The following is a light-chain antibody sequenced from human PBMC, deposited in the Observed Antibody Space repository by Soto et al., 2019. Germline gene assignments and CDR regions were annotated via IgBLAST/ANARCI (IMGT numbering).Light chain of an antibody. Sequence: EIVLTQSPATLSLSPGERATLSCRTSQSVGRNLAWDQQKAGQAPRLLMYDTSNRATGIPARFSGSGSGTAFTLTGADLEPEDFGVYYCQARSNWPLTFGAGIQVESK. J-gene: IGKJ4*01. CDR3: QARSNWPLT. V-gene: IGKV3-11*01. CDR1: QSVGRN. CDR2: DTS.